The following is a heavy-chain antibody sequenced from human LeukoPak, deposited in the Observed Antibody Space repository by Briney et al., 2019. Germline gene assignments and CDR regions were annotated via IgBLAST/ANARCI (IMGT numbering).Heavy chain of an antibody. Sequence: SETLSLTCTVSGYSISSGYYWGWIRQPPGKGLEWIGSIYHSGSTYYNPSLKSRVTISVDTSKNQFSLKLSSVTAADTAVYYCAREPNAQSYYDSSGYHNWFDPWGQGTLVTVSS. CDR1: GYSISSGYY. J-gene: IGHJ5*02. D-gene: IGHD3-22*01. CDR3: AREPNAQSYYDSSGYHNWFDP. CDR2: IYHSGST. V-gene: IGHV4-38-2*02.